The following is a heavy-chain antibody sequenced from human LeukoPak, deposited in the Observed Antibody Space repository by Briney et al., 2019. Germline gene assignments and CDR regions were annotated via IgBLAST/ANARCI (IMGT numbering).Heavy chain of an antibody. CDR3: ARGGEKMRWFHKGIPFGMDV. J-gene: IGHJ6*02. CDR2: ISYDGSNK. Sequence: PGGSLRLSCAASGFTFNTYGMHWVRQAPGKGLEWVAVISYDGSNKYYADSVKGRFTISRDNSKNTLYLQMNSLRAEDTAVYYCARGGEKMRWFHKGIPFGMDVWGQGTTVTVSS. CDR1: GFTFNTYG. D-gene: IGHD3-16*01. V-gene: IGHV3-30*19.